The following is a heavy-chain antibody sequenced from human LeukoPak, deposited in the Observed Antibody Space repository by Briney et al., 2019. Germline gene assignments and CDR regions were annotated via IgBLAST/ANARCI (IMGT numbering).Heavy chain of an antibody. V-gene: IGHV3-21*01. Sequence: GGSLRLSCAASGFTFDDYGMSWVRQAPGKGLEWVSSISSSSSYIYYADSVKGRFTISRDNAKNSLYLQMNSLRAEDTAVYYCARDHGSFWGQGTLVTVSS. J-gene: IGHJ4*02. CDR3: ARDHGSF. D-gene: IGHD6-6*01. CDR1: GFTFDDYG. CDR2: ISSSSSYI.